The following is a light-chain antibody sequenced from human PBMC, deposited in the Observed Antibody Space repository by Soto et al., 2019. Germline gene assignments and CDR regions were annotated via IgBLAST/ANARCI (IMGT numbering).Light chain of an antibody. Sequence: EIVLTQSPGTLSLSPGERATLSCRASQSVSSNNLAWYQQRPGQAPRVVIYGASTRATGIPERFSGSGSGTDFTLTISRLEPEDFAVYYCKQYGRSPFTFGQGTRLEIK. J-gene: IGKJ5*01. V-gene: IGKV3-20*01. CDR1: QSVSSNN. CDR2: GAS. CDR3: KQYGRSPFT.